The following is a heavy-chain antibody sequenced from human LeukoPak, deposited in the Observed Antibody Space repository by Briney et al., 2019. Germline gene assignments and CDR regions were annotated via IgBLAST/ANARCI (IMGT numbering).Heavy chain of an antibody. V-gene: IGHV4-39*01. J-gene: IGHJ2*01. CDR2: IYYSGST. Sequence: SETLSLTCSVSGGSISSSSYYWGWLRQPPGRGLEWIGNIYYSGSTYYSPSLKSRVTISVDRSKNQFSLKLSSVSAAEKAVYXXAXYRXXGSSXXXGKERXXXXWGRXXXXTVX. D-gene: IGHD1-1*01. CDR3: AXYRXXGSSXXXGKERXXXX. CDR1: GGSISSSSYY.